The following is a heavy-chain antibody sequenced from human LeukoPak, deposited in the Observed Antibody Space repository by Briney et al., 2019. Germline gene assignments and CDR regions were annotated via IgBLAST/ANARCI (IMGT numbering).Heavy chain of an antibody. CDR2: INPNSGGT. D-gene: IGHD3-10*01. CDR1: GYTFTGYY. V-gene: IGHV1-2*02. CDR3: ARLLQVAGTMVET. J-gene: IGHJ4*02. Sequence: ASVKVSCKASGYTFTGYYMHWVRQAPGQGLEWMGWINPNSGGTNYAQKFQGRVTMTRDTSISTAYMELSRLRSDDTAVYYCARLLQVAGTMVETWGQGTLVTVSS.